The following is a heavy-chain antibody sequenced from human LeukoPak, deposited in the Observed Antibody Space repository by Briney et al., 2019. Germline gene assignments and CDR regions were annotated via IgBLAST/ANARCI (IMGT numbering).Heavy chain of an antibody. D-gene: IGHD2/OR15-2a*01. Sequence: GGSLRLSCAASGFTFSSYAMSWVRQAPGKGLEWVSAISGSGGSTDYADPVKGRFIIFRDNSKNTLYLQMNSLRAEDTALYYCAIGNFLGYFQYWGQGTLVTVSS. CDR2: ISGSGGST. CDR3: AIGNFLGYFQY. CDR1: GFTFSSYA. V-gene: IGHV3-23*01. J-gene: IGHJ1*01.